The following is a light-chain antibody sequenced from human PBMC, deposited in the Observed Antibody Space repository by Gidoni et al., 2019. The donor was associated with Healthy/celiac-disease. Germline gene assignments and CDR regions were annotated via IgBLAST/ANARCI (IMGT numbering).Light chain of an antibody. J-gene: IGKJ2*01. V-gene: IGKV1-39*01. CDR1: QSISSY. CDR3: QQSYSTLYT. CDR2: AAS. Sequence: DIQMTQSPSSLSASVGDRVTITCRASQSISSYLNWYQQKPGKAPKLLIYAASSLQSGVPSRFSGSVSGTDFTLTISSLQPEYFATYSCQQSYSTLYTFGQGTKLEIK.